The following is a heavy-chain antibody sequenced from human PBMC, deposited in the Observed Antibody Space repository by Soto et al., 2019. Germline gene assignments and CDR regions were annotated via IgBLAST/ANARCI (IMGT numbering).Heavy chain of an antibody. Sequence: QVQLQQWGAGLLKPSETLSLTCAVYGGSFSGYYWTWIRQPPGTGLEWIGEINHSGSTNYNPSLKSRITISVDTSKNQFLLNLASVTAADTAVYYCARDKITCLFDYWGQGTLVTVSS. D-gene: IGHD3-10*01. J-gene: IGHJ4*02. CDR3: ARDKITCLFDY. V-gene: IGHV4-34*01. CDR1: GGSFSGYY. CDR2: INHSGST.